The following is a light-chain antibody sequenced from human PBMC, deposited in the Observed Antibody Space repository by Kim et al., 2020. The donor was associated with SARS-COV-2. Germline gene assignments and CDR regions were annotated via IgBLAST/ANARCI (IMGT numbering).Light chain of an antibody. CDR1: RSDVGGYNY. J-gene: IGLJ3*02. CDR2: EVT. CDR3: GSYGGRKNVV. V-gene: IGLV2-8*01. Sequence: GQSVTISCTGTRSDVGGYNYVSWYQQHPGKAPRLMIYEVTKRPSGVPDRFSGSKSGNTASLTVFGLQAEDEADYYCGSYGGRKNVVFGGGTQLTVL.